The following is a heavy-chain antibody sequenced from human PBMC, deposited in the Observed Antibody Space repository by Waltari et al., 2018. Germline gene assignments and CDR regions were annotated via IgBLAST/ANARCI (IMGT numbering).Heavy chain of an antibody. J-gene: IGHJ4*02. CDR1: GYTFTSYA. V-gene: IGHV1-3*01. D-gene: IGHD6-19*01. Sequence: QVQLVQSGAEVKKPGASVTVSCKASGYTFTSYAMHWVRQAPGQRLEWMGWINAGNGNTKYSQKFQGRVTITRDTSASTAYMELSSLRSEDTAVYYCARGSVAARFDYWGQGTLVTVSS. CDR2: INAGNGNT. CDR3: ARGSVAARFDY.